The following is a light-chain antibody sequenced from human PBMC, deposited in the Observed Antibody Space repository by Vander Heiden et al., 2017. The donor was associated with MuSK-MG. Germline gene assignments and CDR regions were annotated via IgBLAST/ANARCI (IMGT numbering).Light chain of an antibody. J-gene: IGLJ2*01. CDR2: GNS. CDR1: SSNIGAGYD. CDR3: QSYDSSLSGPVV. V-gene: IGLV1-40*01. Sequence: SALTPPPSVSGAPGQSVTISCTGASSNIGAGYDVHWYKRLPGTAPKLLIYGNSNRPSGVPDRFSGSKSGTSASLAITGLQAEDEADYYCQSYDSSLSGPVVFGGGTKLTVL.